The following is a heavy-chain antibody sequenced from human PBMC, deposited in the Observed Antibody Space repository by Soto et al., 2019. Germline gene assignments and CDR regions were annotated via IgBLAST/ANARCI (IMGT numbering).Heavy chain of an antibody. Sequence: GASVKVSCKASGGTFSSYAISWVRQAPGQGLEWMGGIISIFGTANYAQKFQGRVMITADKSTSTAYMELSSLRSEDTAVYYCARNRVGATTYYDGMDVWGQGTTVTVSS. J-gene: IGHJ6*02. CDR3: ARNRVGATTYYDGMDV. CDR1: GGTFSSYA. V-gene: IGHV1-69*06. CDR2: IISIFGTA. D-gene: IGHD1-26*01.